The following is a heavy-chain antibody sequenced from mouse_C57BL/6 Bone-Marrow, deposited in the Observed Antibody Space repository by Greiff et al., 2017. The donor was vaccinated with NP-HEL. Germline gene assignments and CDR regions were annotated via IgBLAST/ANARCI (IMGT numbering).Heavy chain of an antibody. J-gene: IGHJ2*01. Sequence: EVKLEESGGGLIQPGGSLSLSCAASGFTFTDYYMSWVRQPPGKALEWLGFIRNKANGYTTEYSASVKGRFTISRDNSQSILYLQMNALRAEDSATYYCARSITTVVAFDYWGQGTTLTVSS. CDR1: GFTFTDYY. D-gene: IGHD1-1*01. V-gene: IGHV7-3*01. CDR2: IRNKANGYTT. CDR3: ARSITTVVAFDY.